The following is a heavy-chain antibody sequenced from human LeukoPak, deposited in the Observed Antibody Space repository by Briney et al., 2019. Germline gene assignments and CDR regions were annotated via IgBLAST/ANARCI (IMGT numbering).Heavy chain of an antibody. V-gene: IGHV4-4*07. CDR1: GGSISSYY. CDR2: IYTSGST. D-gene: IGHD6-13*01. Sequence: SSETLSLTCTVSGGSISSYYWSWIRQPAGKGLEWIGRIYTSGSTNYNPSLKSRVTMSVDTSKNQFSLKLSSVTAADTAVYYCARGTISSSWGYYYYYMDVWGKGTTVTISS. J-gene: IGHJ6*03. CDR3: ARGTISSSWGYYYYYMDV.